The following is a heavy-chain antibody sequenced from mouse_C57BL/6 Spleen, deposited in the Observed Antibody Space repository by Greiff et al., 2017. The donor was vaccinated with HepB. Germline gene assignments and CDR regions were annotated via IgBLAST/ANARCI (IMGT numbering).Heavy chain of an antibody. CDR1: GYTFTSYW. V-gene: IGHV1-55*01. Sequence: QVQLQQPGAELVKPGASVKMSCKASGYTFTSYWITWVKQRPGQGLEWIGDIYPGSGSTNYNEKLKSKATLTVDTSSSTAYMQLSSLTSEDSAVYYWAREGYDDDDWFAYWGQGTLVTVSA. D-gene: IGHD2-4*01. J-gene: IGHJ3*01. CDR3: AREGYDDDDWFAY. CDR2: IYPGSGST.